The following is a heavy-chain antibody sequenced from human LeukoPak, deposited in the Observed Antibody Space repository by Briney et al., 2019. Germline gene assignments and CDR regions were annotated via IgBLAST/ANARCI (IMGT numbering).Heavy chain of an antibody. CDR1: GFSLSTSGVG. Sequence: KGSGPTLVNPTQTLTLTCTFSGFSLSTSGVGVGWIRQPPGKALEWLALIYWDDDKRYSPSLKSRLTITKDTSKNQVVLTMTNMDPVDTATNYCAHRPENYYYGSGGYYFDYWGQGTLVTVSS. V-gene: IGHV2-5*02. CDR3: AHRPENYYYGSGGYYFDY. D-gene: IGHD3-10*01. CDR2: IYWDDDK. J-gene: IGHJ4*02.